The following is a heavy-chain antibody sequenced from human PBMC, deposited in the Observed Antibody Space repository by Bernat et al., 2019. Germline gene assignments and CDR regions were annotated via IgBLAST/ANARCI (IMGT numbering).Heavy chain of an antibody. J-gene: IGHJ1*01. CDR3: ARVGSSGRALEYFQH. CDR1: GFTVSSNY. Sequence: EVQLVESGGGLIQPGGSLRLSCAASGFTVSSNYMSWVRQAPGKGLEWVSGIYSGGSTYYADSVKGRFTISRDNSKNTLYLQMNSLRAEDTAVYYCARVGSSGRALEYFQHWGQGTLVTVSS. D-gene: IGHD6-19*01. CDR2: IYSGGST. V-gene: IGHV3-53*01.